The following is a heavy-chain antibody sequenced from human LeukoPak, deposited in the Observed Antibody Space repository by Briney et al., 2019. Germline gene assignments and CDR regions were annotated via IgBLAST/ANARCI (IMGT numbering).Heavy chain of an antibody. J-gene: IGHJ4*02. CDR1: GGSIRSYY. CDR3: ASGERGYSYGPLDY. Sequence: SETLSLTCTVSGGSIRSYYWSWIRQPPGKGLEGIGYIFYAGSTTYNPSLKSRVTISIDTSKNQFSLKLNSVTAADTAVYYCASGERGYSYGPLDYWGQGILVTVSS. D-gene: IGHD5-18*01. CDR2: IFYAGST. V-gene: IGHV4-59*08.